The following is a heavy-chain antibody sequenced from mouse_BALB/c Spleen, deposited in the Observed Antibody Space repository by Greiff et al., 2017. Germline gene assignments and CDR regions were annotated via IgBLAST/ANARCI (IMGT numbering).Heavy chain of an antibody. CDR3: AHYYGSSYEYFDV. Sequence: QVQLQQSGAELAKPGASVKMSCKASGYTFTSYWIHWVKQRPGQGLEWIGYINPSTGYTEYNQKFKDKATLTADKSSSTAYMQLSSLTSEDSAVYYCAHYYGSSYEYFDVWGAGTTVTVSS. D-gene: IGHD1-1*01. J-gene: IGHJ1*01. CDR1: GYTFTSYW. V-gene: IGHV1-7*01. CDR2: INPSTGYT.